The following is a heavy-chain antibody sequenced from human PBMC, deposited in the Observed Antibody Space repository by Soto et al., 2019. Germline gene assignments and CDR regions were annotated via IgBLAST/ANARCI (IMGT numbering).Heavy chain of an antibody. J-gene: IGHJ5*02. Sequence: QVQLQESGPGLVKPSQTLSLTCTVSGGSISTGGYYWNWIRQHPGKGLEWIGYFYYSGSTYYNPSRKSRVTISVHTSKNLFSLKLSSVTAADTAVYYCARSVFPWGQGTLVTVSS. CDR1: GGSISTGGYY. CDR3: ARSVFP. CDR2: FYYSGST. V-gene: IGHV4-31*03.